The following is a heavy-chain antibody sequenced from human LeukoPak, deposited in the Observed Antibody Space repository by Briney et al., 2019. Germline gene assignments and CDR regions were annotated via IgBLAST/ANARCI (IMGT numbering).Heavy chain of an antibody. CDR3: ARGMAGSSWYTHYYYMDV. D-gene: IGHD6-13*01. CDR2: ISSSGSTI. CDR1: GFTFSDYY. Sequence: GGSLRLSCAASGFTFSDYYMSWIRQAPGKGLEWVSYISSSGSTIYYADPVKGRFTISRDNAKNSLYLQMNSLRAEDTAVYYCARGMAGSSWYTHYYYMDVWGKGTTVTVSS. J-gene: IGHJ6*03. V-gene: IGHV3-11*04.